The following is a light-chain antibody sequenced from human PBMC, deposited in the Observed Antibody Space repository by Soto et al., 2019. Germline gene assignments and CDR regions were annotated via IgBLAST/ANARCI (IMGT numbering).Light chain of an antibody. V-gene: IGKV1-5*01. Sequence: DSQMPQSPSNLSASAGDRVTITCGASQSMSSWLAWDPKTPGKAPKLXXYESSSLESGVPSRFSVSGSGTEFTLTISILQSEDFAVYYGQQYKKWPPTTFGQGTRLEIK. CDR1: QSMSSW. CDR3: QQYKKWPPTT. CDR2: ESS. J-gene: IGKJ5*01.